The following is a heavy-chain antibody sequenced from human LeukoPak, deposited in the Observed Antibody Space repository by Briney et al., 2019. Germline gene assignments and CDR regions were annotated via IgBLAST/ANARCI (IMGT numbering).Heavy chain of an antibody. CDR3: TRVGYIDEGIDY. CDR1: GFPFSSYW. V-gene: IGHV3-7*04. D-gene: IGHD5-24*01. J-gene: IGHJ4*02. Sequence: GGSLRLSCVASGFPFSSYWMSWVRQAPGEGLEGVANIKQDGSKKSYVDSVKGRFTISRDNAKNSLYLQMNSLRAEDTAIYYCTRVGYIDEGIDYWGQGTLVTVSS. CDR2: IKQDGSKK.